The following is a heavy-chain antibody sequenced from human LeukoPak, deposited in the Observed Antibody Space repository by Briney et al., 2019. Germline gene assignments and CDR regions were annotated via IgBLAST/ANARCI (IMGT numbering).Heavy chain of an antibody. CDR2: IYYSGST. CDR1: GGSITRDY. J-gene: IGHJ6*02. D-gene: IGHD1-14*01. CDR3: ARDPGRARYGMDV. V-gene: IGHV4-30-4*08. Sequence: SETLSLTCTVSGGSITRDYWSWIRQPPGKGLEWIGYIYYSGSTYYNPSLKSRVTISVDTSKNQFSLKLSSVTAADTAVYYCARDPGRARYGMDVWGQGTTVNVSS.